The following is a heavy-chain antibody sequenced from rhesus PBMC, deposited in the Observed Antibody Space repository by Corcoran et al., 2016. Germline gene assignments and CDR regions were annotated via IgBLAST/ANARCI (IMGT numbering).Heavy chain of an antibody. D-gene: IGHD3-34*01. V-gene: IGHV4-127*01. CDR3: ALGGDYYLYFEF. Sequence: QVQLQESGPGLVKPSATLSLTCAVSGYSISSGYGWRWIRPPPGKGLEWIGYIGGSSGSTNYNPSLKSRVTISKDTSKNQFSLKLSSVTAADTAVYYCALGGDYYLYFEFWGQGALVTVSS. CDR2: IGGSSGST. CDR1: GYSISSGYG. J-gene: IGHJ1*01.